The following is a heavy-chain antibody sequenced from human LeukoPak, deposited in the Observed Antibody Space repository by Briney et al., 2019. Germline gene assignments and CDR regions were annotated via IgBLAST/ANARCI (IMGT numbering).Heavy chain of an antibody. J-gene: IGHJ4*02. CDR1: GGSMSSYY. V-gene: IGHV4-59*08. Sequence: SETLSLTCTVSGGSMSSYYWSWIRQPPGKGLEWIGYIYYSGSTNNNPSLKSRVTISVDTSKNQFSLKLRSVTAADTAVYYCAGHSRTNYNYLDYWGQGTLVTVSS. CDR3: AGHSRTNYNYLDY. D-gene: IGHD4/OR15-4a*01. CDR2: IYYSGST.